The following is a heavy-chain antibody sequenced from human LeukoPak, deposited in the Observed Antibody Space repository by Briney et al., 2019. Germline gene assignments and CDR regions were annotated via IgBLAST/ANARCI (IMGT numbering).Heavy chain of an antibody. J-gene: IGHJ5*02. CDR2: FDPEYVET. CDR3: ARERAVGATTSWFDP. D-gene: IGHD1-26*01. CDR1: GYALSESS. Sequence: GASVKVSCKVSGYALSESSIHWVRQTPGEGFEWMGGFDPEYVETTYAQKFRGRVTMTEDTSTDTAYMELSSLRSEDTAVFYCARERAVGATTSWFDPWGQGTLVTVSS. V-gene: IGHV1-24*01.